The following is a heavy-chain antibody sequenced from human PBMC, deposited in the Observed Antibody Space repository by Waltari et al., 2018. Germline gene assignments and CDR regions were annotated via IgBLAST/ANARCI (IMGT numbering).Heavy chain of an antibody. Sequence: EVQLVQSGAEVKKPGESLRISCKGSGYSFTSYWIVWVRQMPGKGLEWLGKIDPSDAYTNYSPSFQGQVIISADKSISTAYLQWSSLKASDTALYYCARHGGYYDSSGYSVWGQGTLVTVSS. CDR2: IDPSDAYT. D-gene: IGHD3-22*01. V-gene: IGHV5-10-1*03. CDR3: ARHGGYYDSSGYSV. CDR1: GYSFTSYW. J-gene: IGHJ4*02.